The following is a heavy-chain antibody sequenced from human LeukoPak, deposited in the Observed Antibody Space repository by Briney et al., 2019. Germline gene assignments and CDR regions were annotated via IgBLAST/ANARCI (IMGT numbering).Heavy chain of an antibody. Sequence: GGSLRLSCAASGFPVRSNYMSGVRQVQGKGLEGVSVIYSGGRTYYADSVKGRFTISRDNSKNTLYLQMNSLRAEDAAVYYCARSPDGLMGATSDWGQGAVVTVSS. D-gene: IGHD1-26*01. CDR2: IYSGGRT. CDR3: ARSPDGLMGATSD. J-gene: IGHJ4*02. CDR1: GFPVRSNY. V-gene: IGHV3-53*01.